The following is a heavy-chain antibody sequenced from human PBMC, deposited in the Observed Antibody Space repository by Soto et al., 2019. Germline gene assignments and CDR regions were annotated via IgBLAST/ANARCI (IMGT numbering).Heavy chain of an antibody. J-gene: IGHJ4*02. Sequence: EVQLAESGGGLIQPGGSLRLSCAASGFTVNSHYMSWVRQGPGKGLEWVSVIYKGGGTFYADSVKGRFTISRDNSKNTVFLQMNILRAEDTAVYYCASTRDSGTSSYFDYCGQGTLVTVSS. CDR2: IYKGGGT. D-gene: IGHD1-26*01. V-gene: IGHV3-53*01. CDR3: ASTRDSGTSSYFDY. CDR1: GFTVNSHY.